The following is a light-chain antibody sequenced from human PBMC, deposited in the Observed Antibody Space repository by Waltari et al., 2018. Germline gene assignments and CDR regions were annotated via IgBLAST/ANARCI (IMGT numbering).Light chain of an antibody. J-gene: IGLJ1*01. Sequence: QSALTQPPSASGSPGQSVTISCTGARSHVGGYPYVSWYQQHPGKAPKVIIYEVNKRPSGVPDRFFGSKSGSTASLTVSGLQAEDEANYYCASYAGGDTPYVFGTGTKVTVL. CDR1: RSHVGGYPY. CDR2: EVN. CDR3: ASYAGGDTPYV. V-gene: IGLV2-8*01.